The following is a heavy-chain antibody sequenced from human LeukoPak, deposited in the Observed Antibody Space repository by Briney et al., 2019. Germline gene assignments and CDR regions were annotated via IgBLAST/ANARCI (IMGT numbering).Heavy chain of an antibody. J-gene: IGHJ4*02. D-gene: IGHD6-19*01. Sequence: PSETLSLTCTVSGYSISSGYYWGWIRQPPGKGLEWIGSIYHSGSTYYNPSLKSRVTISVDTSKNQFSLKLSSVTAADTAVYYCARVLFEGEYSSGWYWVDYWGQGTLVTVSS. CDR3: ARVLFEGEYSSGWYWVDY. CDR2: IYHSGST. V-gene: IGHV4-38-2*02. CDR1: GYSISSGYY.